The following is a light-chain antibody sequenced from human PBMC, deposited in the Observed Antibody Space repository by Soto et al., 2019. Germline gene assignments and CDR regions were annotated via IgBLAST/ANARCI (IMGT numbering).Light chain of an antibody. J-gene: IGKJ1*01. V-gene: IGKV3-15*01. CDR2: GAF. CDR3: QQYHNWPRT. CDR1: QSVGSN. Sequence: EIVMTQSPATLSVSPGERATLSCRASQSVGSNLAWYQQKPGQAPRLLIYGAFARATGIPARFSGSGSGTEFTLTISSLQSEDFAVYYCQQYHNWPRTFGQGTKVDIK.